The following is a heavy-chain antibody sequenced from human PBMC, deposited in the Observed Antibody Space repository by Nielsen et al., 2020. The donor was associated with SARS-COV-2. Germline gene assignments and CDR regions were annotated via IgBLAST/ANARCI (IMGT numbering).Heavy chain of an antibody. CDR1: GFTFSSYA. J-gene: IGHJ4*02. CDR3: ARGGGDIAVASY. CDR2: ISGSGGST. Sequence: GGSLRLSCAASGFTFSSYAMSWVHQAPGKGLEWVSAISGSGGSTYYADSVKGRFTISRDNSKNTLYLQMNSLRAEDTAVYYCARGGGDIAVASYWGQGTLVTVSS. V-gene: IGHV3-23*01. D-gene: IGHD6-19*01.